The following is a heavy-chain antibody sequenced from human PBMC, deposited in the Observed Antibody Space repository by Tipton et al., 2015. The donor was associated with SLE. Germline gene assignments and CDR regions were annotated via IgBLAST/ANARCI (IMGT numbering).Heavy chain of an antibody. V-gene: IGHV4-59*08. CDR3: ASGGLTGVPGIAATVSQNYFDS. CDR1: GGSITSHY. Sequence: TLSLTCTVSGGSITSHYWSWIRQPPGKGLEWIGHIYDTGSTTYNPSLKSRVTISVDTSKNQFSLKVSSVTAADTAVYYCASGGLTGVPGIAATVSQNYFDSWGQGTLVTVSS. J-gene: IGHJ4*02. CDR2: IYDTGST. D-gene: IGHD6-13*01.